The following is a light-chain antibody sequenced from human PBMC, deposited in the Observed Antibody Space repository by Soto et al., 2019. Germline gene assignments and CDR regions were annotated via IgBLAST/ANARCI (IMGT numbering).Light chain of an antibody. CDR2: GVN. CDR3: GSYTTSGSVV. CDR1: SSDVGAYNY. J-gene: IGLJ2*01. Sequence: QSALTQPASVSGSPGQSIAISCIGTSSDVGAYNYVSWYQQHPGKAPKLVIYGVNNRPSGVSNRFSGSKSGNTASLTISGLQAEDEADYYCGSYTTSGSVVFGGGTKLTVL. V-gene: IGLV2-14*03.